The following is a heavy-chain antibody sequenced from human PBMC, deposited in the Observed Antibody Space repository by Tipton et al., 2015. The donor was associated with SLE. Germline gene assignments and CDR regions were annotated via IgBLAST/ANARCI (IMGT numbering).Heavy chain of an antibody. CDR1: GGSFSGYY. CDR3: ARGGPRTVGTSGWFDP. CDR2: IYYSGST. Sequence: TLSLTCAVYGGSFSGYYWSWIRQPPGKGLEWIGYIYYSGSTYYNPSLKSRVTISVDTSKNQFSLKLSSVTAADTAVYYCARGGPRTVGTSGWFDPWGQGTLVTVSS. J-gene: IGHJ5*02. V-gene: IGHV4-34*01. D-gene: IGHD4-23*01.